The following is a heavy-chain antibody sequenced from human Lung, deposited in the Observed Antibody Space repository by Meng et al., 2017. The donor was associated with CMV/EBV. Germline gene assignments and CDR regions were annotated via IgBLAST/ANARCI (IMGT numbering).Heavy chain of an antibody. CDR3: ASFPPPGKQWLVTDY. V-gene: IGHV4-4*02. J-gene: IGHJ4*02. CDR1: GGSISSSNW. D-gene: IGHD6-19*01. CDR2: IYHSGST. Sequence: VQLQGSRPGLVKPSGPLSLPCAVSGGSISSSNWWSWVRQPPGKGLEWIGEIYHSGSTNYNPSLKSRVTISVDKSKNQFSLKPSSVTAADTAVYYCASFPPPGKQWLVTDYWGQGTLVTVSS.